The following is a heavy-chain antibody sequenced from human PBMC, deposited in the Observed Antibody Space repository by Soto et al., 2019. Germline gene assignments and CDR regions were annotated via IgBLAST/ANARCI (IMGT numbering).Heavy chain of an antibody. Sequence: SETLSLTCTVSGGSISSYYWSWIRQPPGKGLEWIGYIYYSGSTNYNPSLKSRVPISVDTSKNQFSLKLSSVTAADTAVYYCARSTGSTAWFDPWGQGTLVTVSS. CDR2: IYYSGST. V-gene: IGHV4-59*08. CDR3: ARSTGSTAWFDP. CDR1: GGSISSYY. D-gene: IGHD2-2*01. J-gene: IGHJ5*02.